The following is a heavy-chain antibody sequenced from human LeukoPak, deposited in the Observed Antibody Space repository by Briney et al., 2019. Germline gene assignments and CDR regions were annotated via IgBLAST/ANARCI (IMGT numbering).Heavy chain of an antibody. V-gene: IGHV4-39*01. CDR3: ARLHRTQLTFDY. J-gene: IGHJ4*02. D-gene: IGHD5-18*01. CDR1: GGSISSSSDY. CDR2: IYYSGST. Sequence: SETLSLACTVAGGSISSSSDYWGWLRQPPGKGLEWIGSIYYSGSTYYNPSLKSRVTISVDTSKNQFSLKLSSVTAADTAVYYCARLHRTQLTFDYWGQGTLVTVSS.